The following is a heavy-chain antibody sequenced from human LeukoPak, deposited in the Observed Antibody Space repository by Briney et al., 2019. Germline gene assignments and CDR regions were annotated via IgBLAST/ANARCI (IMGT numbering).Heavy chain of an antibody. D-gene: IGHD2-2*01. V-gene: IGHV3-49*04. Sequence: GGSLRLSCTASGFTFGDDAMSWVRQAPGKGLEWVGFIRSKAYGGTTEYAASVKGRFTISRDDSKSIAYLQMNSLKTEDTAVYYCTRDVWGYCSSTSCYGYYYYMDVWGKGTTVTVSS. CDR3: TRDVWGYCSSTSCYGYYYYMDV. J-gene: IGHJ6*03. CDR2: IRSKAYGGTT. CDR1: GFTFGDDA.